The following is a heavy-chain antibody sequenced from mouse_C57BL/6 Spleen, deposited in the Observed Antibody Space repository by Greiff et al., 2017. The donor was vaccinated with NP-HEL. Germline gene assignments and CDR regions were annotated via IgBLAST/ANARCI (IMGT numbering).Heavy chain of an antibody. J-gene: IGHJ2*01. Sequence: EVQRVESGGGLVKPGGSLKLSCAASGFTFSSYAMSWVRQTPEKRLEWVATISDGGSYTYYQDNVKGRFTISRDNAKNNLYLQMSHLKSEDTAMYYCARDLSSSGYAYYFDYWGQGTTLTVSS. CDR1: GFTFSSYA. D-gene: IGHD3-2*02. CDR2: ISDGGSYT. V-gene: IGHV5-4*01. CDR3: ARDLSSSGYAYYFDY.